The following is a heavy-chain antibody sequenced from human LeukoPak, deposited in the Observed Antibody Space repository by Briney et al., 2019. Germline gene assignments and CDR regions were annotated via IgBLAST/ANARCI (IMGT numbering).Heavy chain of an antibody. J-gene: IGHJ6*03. CDR2: INHSGST. CDR3: ARVRAARPRRYYYYYMDV. Sequence: SETLSLTCAVYGGSFSGYYWSWIRQPPGKGLEWIGEINHSGSTNYNPSLKSRVTISVDTSKNQFSLKLGSVTAADTAVYYCARVRAARPRRYYYYYMDVWGKGTTVTVSS. V-gene: IGHV4-34*01. D-gene: IGHD6-6*01. CDR1: GGSFSGYY.